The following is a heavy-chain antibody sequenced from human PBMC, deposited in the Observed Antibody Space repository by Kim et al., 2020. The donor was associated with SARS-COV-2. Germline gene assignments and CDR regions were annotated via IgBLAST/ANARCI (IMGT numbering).Heavy chain of an antibody. Sequence: ASVKVSCKASGYTFTSYHMHWVRQAPGHGLECMGFITARGRRASYPQKFQGRVTMTRDTSTSTVYMELIILRSEDTAVYYCAREGPNTYYFDYWGQGTLVTVSS. CDR2: ITARGRRA. D-gene: IGHD3-16*01. CDR1: GYTFTSYH. J-gene: IGHJ4*02. V-gene: IGHV1-46*01. CDR3: AREGPNTYYFDY.